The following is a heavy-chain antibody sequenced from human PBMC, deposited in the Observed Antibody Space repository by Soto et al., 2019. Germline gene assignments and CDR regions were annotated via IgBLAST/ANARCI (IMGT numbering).Heavy chain of an antibody. D-gene: IGHD1-1*01. CDR1: GFTFGSYT. V-gene: IGHV3-21*01. Sequence: EVQLVESGGGLVKPGGSLRLSCAASGFTFGSYTMNWVRQAPGRGLEWVSSVSAGSSSIYYADSVKGRLTISRDNARNSLYLQLNGLRAEDTAVYYGARGTGYFDFWGQGTLVTVSS. J-gene: IGHJ4*02. CDR2: VSAGSSSI. CDR3: ARGTGYFDF.